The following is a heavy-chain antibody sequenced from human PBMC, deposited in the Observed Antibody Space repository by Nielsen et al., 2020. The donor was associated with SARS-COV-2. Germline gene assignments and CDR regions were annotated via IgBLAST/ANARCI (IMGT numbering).Heavy chain of an antibody. J-gene: IGHJ6*02. CDR3: ARETSTRYCSSTSCYYYYGMDV. V-gene: IGHV1-3*01. CDR2: TNAGNGNT. Sequence: WVRQAPGQGLEWMGWTNAGNGNTKYSQKFQGRVTITRDTSASTAYMELSSLRSEDTAVYYCARETSTRYCSSTSCYYYYGMDVWGQGTTVTVSS. D-gene: IGHD2-2*01.